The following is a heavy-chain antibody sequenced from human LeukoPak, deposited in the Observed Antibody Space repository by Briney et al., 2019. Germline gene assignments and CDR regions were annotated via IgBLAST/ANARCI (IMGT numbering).Heavy chain of an antibody. CDR1: GFIFDRYV. D-gene: IGHD2-21*02. CDR2: ISGNGGTT. V-gene: IGHV3-23*01. Sequence: GGSLRLSCAASGFIFDRYVMSWVRQAPGKGLEWVSGISGNGGTTYYPDSVKGRFTISRDNSRNTLYLQMNSLRGDDTAVYYCAKDRIGCSGDCFSDTETFENWGQGILVTVSS. CDR3: AKDRIGCSGDCFSDTETFEN. J-gene: IGHJ1*01.